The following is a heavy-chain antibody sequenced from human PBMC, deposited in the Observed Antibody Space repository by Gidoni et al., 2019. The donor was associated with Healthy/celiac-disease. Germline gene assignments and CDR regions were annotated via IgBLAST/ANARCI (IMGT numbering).Heavy chain of an antibody. V-gene: IGHV3-30-3*01. CDR2: ISYDGSNK. CDR1: GFTFSSYA. CDR3: ARDKGAEYSSSSGAFDY. D-gene: IGHD6-6*01. Sequence: QVQLVESGGVVVQPGRSLRLSCAASGFTFSSYAMHWVRQAPGKGLEWVAVISYDGSNKYYADSVKGRFTISRDNSKNTLYLQMNSLRAEDTAVYYCARDKGAEYSSSSGAFDYWGQGTLVTVSS. J-gene: IGHJ4*02.